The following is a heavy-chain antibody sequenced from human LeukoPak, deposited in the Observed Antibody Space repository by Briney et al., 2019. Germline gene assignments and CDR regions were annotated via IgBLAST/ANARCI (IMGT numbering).Heavy chain of an antibody. CDR1: GFTFSSYA. CDR2: ISGSGGST. CDR3: AKISGQGFYYYYYMDV. V-gene: IGHV3-23*01. Sequence: GGSLRLSCAASGFTFSSYAMSWVRQAPGKGLEWVSAISGSGGSTYYTDSVKGRFTISRDNSKNTLYLQMNSLRAEDTAVYYCAKISGQGFYYYYYMDVWGKGTTVTVSS. J-gene: IGHJ6*03.